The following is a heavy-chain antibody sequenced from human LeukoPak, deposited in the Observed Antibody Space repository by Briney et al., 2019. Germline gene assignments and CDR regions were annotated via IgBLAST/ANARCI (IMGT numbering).Heavy chain of an antibody. Sequence: SETLSLTCAVSGYSISSGYYWGWSRQPPGKGLEWIGSIYHSGSTYYNPSLKSRVTISVDTSKNQFSLKLSSVTAADTAVYYCASAVVPAAAFDIWGQGTMGTVSS. CDR1: GYSISSGYY. CDR2: IYHSGST. CDR3: ASAVVPAAAFDI. J-gene: IGHJ3*02. D-gene: IGHD2-2*01. V-gene: IGHV4-38-2*01.